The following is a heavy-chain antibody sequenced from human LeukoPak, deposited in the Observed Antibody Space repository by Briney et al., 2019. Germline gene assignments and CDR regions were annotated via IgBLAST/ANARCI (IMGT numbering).Heavy chain of an antibody. D-gene: IGHD6-19*01. Sequence: SETLSLTCAVYGGSFSGYYWSWIRQPPGKGLEWIGEINHSGSTYYNSSLKSRVTISVDTSKNQFSLKLSSVTAADTAVYYCASTQWLNAFDIWGQGTMVTVSS. V-gene: IGHV4-34*01. CDR1: GGSFSGYY. J-gene: IGHJ3*02. CDR2: INHSGST. CDR3: ASTQWLNAFDI.